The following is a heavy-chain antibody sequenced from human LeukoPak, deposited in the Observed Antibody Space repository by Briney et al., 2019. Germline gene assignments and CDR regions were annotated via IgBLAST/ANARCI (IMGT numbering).Heavy chain of an antibody. D-gene: IGHD3-3*01. CDR2: IYYSGST. CDR3: ARVQAIWSGSGFDP. CDR1: GGSISSSSYY. J-gene: IGHJ5*02. V-gene: IGHV4-39*07. Sequence: SETLSLTCTVSGGSISSSSYYWGWIRQPPGKGLEWIGSIYYSGSTYYNPSLKSRVTISVDTSKNQFSLKLSSVTAADTAVYYCARVQAIWSGSGFDPWGQGTLVTVAS.